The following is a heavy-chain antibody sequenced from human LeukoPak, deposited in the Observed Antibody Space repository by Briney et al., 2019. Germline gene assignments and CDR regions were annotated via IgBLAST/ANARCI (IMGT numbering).Heavy chain of an antibody. V-gene: IGHV4-34*01. CDR3: ASLNDPLPG. CDR2: INHSGST. CDR1: GGSFSGYY. D-gene: IGHD1-1*01. Sequence: PSETLSLTCAVYGGSFSGYYWSWIRQPRGKGLEWIGEINHSGSTNYNPSLKSRVTISVDTSKNQFSLKLSSVTAADTAVYYCASLNDPLPGWGQGTLVTVSS. J-gene: IGHJ4*02.